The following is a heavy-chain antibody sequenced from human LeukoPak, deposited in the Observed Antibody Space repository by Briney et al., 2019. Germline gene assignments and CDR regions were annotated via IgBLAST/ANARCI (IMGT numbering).Heavy chain of an antibody. V-gene: IGHV3-23*01. Sequence: GGSLRLSCAASGFTFSSYAMSWVRQAPGKGLEWVSAISGSGGSTYYADSVKGRFTISRDNSKNTLYLQMNSLRAEDTAVYYCAKGDLIAVAGPLDYWGQGTLVTVSS. D-gene: IGHD6-19*01. CDR1: GFTFSSYA. CDR2: ISGSGGST. J-gene: IGHJ4*02. CDR3: AKGDLIAVAGPLDY.